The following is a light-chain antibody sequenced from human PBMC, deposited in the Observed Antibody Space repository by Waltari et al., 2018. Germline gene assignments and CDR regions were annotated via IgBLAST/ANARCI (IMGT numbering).Light chain of an antibody. Sequence: DIQMTHTPSTLSASVGDRVTITCRASQTIKTYCAWHQQKPGKAPKLLIYEASSLETGVPSRFSGRGSGTEFTLTIRSLQPDDFATYYCQQYNGYIYTFGQGTRLEI. CDR3: QQYNGYIYT. V-gene: IGKV1-5*03. CDR1: QTIKTY. CDR2: EAS. J-gene: IGKJ2*01.